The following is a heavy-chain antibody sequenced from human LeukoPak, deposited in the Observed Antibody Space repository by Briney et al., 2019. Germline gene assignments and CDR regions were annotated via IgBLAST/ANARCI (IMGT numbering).Heavy chain of an antibody. V-gene: IGHV3-23*01. CDR3: AKDHDAYCGGDCYAYYFDY. CDR1: GFPFSSCA. CDR2: ISGSGGST. D-gene: IGHD2-21*02. Sequence: PGGSLRLSCAASGFPFSSCAMSWVRQAPGKGLEWVSAISGSGGSTYYADSVKGRFTISRDNSKNTPYLQMNSLRAEDTAVYYCAKDHDAYCGGDCYAYYFDYWGQGTLVTVSS. J-gene: IGHJ4*02.